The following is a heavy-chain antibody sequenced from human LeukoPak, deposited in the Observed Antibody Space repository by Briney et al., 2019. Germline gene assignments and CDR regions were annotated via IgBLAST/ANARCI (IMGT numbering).Heavy chain of an antibody. D-gene: IGHD2-2*01. V-gene: IGHV1-69*01. CDR3: ARAGRSSSSPPGVFDI. CDR2: IIPIFGTA. CDR1: VCTFSSYA. Sequence: GSSVNVSCKASVCTFSSYAISWLQQAPGQGREGMGGIIPIFGTANYAQKFQGRVTITADESTCTAYMELSSVTAADTAVYYCARAGRSSSSPPGVFDIWGQGTMVTVSS. J-gene: IGHJ3*02.